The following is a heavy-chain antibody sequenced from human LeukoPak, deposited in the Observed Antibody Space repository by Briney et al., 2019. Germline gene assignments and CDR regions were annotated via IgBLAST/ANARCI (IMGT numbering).Heavy chain of an antibody. D-gene: IGHD3-9*01. Sequence: SVKVSCKASGGTFSSYAISWVRQAPGQGLEWMGGIIPIFGTANYAQKFQGRVTITTDESTSTAYMELSSLRSEDTTVYYCASWLYYDILTGYYSEDAFDIWGQGTMVTVSS. V-gene: IGHV1-69*05. CDR2: IIPIFGTA. J-gene: IGHJ3*02. CDR3: ASWLYYDILTGYYSEDAFDI. CDR1: GGTFSSYA.